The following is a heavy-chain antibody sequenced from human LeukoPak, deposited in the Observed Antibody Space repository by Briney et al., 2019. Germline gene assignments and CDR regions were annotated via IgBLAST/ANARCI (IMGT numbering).Heavy chain of an antibody. Sequence: SETLSLTCTVSGVSMNSYYWSWIRQPPGKDLESIGYIYYSGNINYNPSLKSRVTMSLDTSKNQFSLKLTSATAADTAIYYCARGARTPDCWGQGALVTVSS. CDR3: ARGARTPDC. V-gene: IGHV4-59*01. D-gene: IGHD4-23*01. CDR2: IYYSGNI. CDR1: GVSMNSYY. J-gene: IGHJ4*02.